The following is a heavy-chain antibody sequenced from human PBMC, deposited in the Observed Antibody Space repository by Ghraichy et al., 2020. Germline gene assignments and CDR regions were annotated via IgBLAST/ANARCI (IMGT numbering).Heavy chain of an antibody. CDR2: ISRGSGAGT. J-gene: IGHJ4*02. D-gene: IGHD3-16*02. Sequence: LSLTCAASGFTFSNYAMIWVRQAPGKGLEWVSAISRGSGAGTFYADSVKGRFTVSRDNSENTLYLQMISLRAEDTAIYYCANREVLRLGEFSFLKWGQGTLVTVSS. CDR1: GFTFSNYA. CDR3: ANREVLRLGEFSFLK. V-gene: IGHV3-23*01.